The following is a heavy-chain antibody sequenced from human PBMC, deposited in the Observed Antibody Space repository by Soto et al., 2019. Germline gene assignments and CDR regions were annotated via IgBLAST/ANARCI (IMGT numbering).Heavy chain of an antibody. Sequence: GEAPTTRSQGSGYSFTTYCSARLRHLPGKGLEWMGIIYPGDSDTRYSPSFQGQVTISADRSISTAYLQWSSLKASDTAMYYCARASWKFVDPYYPDYWGQGTQVTVS. CDR3: ARASWKFVDPYYPDY. V-gene: IGHV5-51*01. CDR1: GYSFTTYC. D-gene: IGHD2-21*01. CDR2: IYPGDSDT. J-gene: IGHJ4*02.